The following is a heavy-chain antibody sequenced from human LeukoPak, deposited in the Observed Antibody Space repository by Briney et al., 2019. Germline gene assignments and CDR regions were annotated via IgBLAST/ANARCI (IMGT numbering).Heavy chain of an antibody. CDR1: GGSISSYY. D-gene: IGHD2-21*02. V-gene: IGHV4-59*01. CDR3: ARAERHIVVVTASYYFDY. CDR2: IYYSGST. J-gene: IGHJ4*02. Sequence: SETLSLTCTVSGGSISSYYWSWIRQPPGKGLEWIGYIYYSGSTNYNPSLKSRVTISVDTSKNQFSLKLSSVTAADTAVYYCARAERHIVVVTASYYFDYWGKGTLVTVSS.